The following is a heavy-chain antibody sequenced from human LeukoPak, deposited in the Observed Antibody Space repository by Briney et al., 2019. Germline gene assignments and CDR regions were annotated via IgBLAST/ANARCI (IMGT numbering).Heavy chain of an antibody. J-gene: IGHJ4*02. Sequence: ASVKVSCKASGYTFTGYYMHWVRQAPGQGLEWMGWINPNSGGTNYAQKFQGRVTMTRDTSISTAYMELSRLRSDDTAVYYCARGGYYDYVWGSYLLHGYWGQGTLVTVSS. V-gene: IGHV1-2*02. CDR3: ARGGYYDYVWGSYLLHGY. CDR2: INPNSGGT. D-gene: IGHD3-16*02. CDR1: GYTFTGYY.